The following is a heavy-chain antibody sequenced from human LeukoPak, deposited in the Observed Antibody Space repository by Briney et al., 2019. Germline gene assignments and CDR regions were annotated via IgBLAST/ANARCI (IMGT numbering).Heavy chain of an antibody. J-gene: IGHJ4*02. CDR3: ARYALYGDYPFDY. V-gene: IGHV4-34*01. CDR2: INHSGST. CDR1: GGSFSGYY. D-gene: IGHD4-17*01. Sequence: SETLSLTCAVYGGSFSGYYWSWIRQPPGKGLEWIGEINHSGSTNYNPSLKSRVTISVDTSKNQFSLKLSSVTAADTAVYYCARYALYGDYPFDYWGQGTLVTVSS.